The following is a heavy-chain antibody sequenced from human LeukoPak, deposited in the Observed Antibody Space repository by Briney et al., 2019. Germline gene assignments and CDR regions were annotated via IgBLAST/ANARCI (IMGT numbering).Heavy chain of an antibody. Sequence: ASVKVSCKASGYTFTNYYMHWVRQAPGQGLEWMGLINPSDGSTSYAQKFQGRVTMTRDTSTSTVYVELSSLRSGDTAVYYCARPSSPKGYYFHYWGQGTLVTVSS. CDR2: INPSDGST. CDR1: GYTFTNYY. CDR3: ARPSSPKGYYFHY. J-gene: IGHJ4*02. V-gene: IGHV1-46*01.